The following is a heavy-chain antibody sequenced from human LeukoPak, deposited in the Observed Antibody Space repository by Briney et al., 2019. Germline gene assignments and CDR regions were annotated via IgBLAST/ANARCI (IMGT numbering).Heavy chain of an antibody. J-gene: IGHJ4*02. CDR1: KFTFSSSW. V-gene: IGHV3-74*01. CDR2: INSDGSTT. CDR3: AKDSRYYDSSGTFDY. D-gene: IGHD3-22*01. Sequence: GGSLRLSCAASKFTFSSSWMHWVRQAPGKGLVWVSRINSDGSTTVYADSVKGRFTISRDNAKNTLYLQMNSLRAEDTAVYYCAKDSRYYDSSGTFDYWGQGTLVTVSS.